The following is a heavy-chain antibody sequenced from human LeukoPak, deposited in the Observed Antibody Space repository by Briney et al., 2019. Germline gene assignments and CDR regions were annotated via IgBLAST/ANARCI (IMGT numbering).Heavy chain of an antibody. D-gene: IGHD6-13*01. J-gene: IGHJ4*02. CDR2: IYSSGST. Sequence: PSETLYLSCSVSGGSISSYYWSWIRQPPGKGLEWIGYIYSSGSTNYNPSLESRVTISEDTSKNQISLKLSSVTAADTAIYYCARRTWYVDDWGQRTLATVSS. V-gene: IGHV4-59*08. CDR1: GGSISSYY. CDR3: ARRTWYVDD.